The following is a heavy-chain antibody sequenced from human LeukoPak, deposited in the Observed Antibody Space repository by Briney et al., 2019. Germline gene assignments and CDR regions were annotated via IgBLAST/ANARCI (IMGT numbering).Heavy chain of an antibody. CDR1: GFTFDDYA. V-gene: IGHV3-9*01. D-gene: IGHD6-13*01. J-gene: IGHJ4*02. CDR2: ISWNSGSI. Sequence: GRSLRLSCAASGFTFDDYAMHWVRQAPGKGLEGVSGISWNSGSIDYADSVKGRFTISRDNAKHSLYLQMSSLRADDTALYYCAKDIRSNPGIAAVGQGGFHYWGQGTLVTVSS. CDR3: AKDIRSNPGIAAVGQGGFHY.